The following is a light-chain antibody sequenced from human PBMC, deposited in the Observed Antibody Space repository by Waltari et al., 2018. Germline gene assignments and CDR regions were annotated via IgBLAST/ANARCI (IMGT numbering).Light chain of an antibody. Sequence: QSVLTHPPSASGTPGQRVTISCSGSSPNIGSNYVYWYQQLPGTAPKLLIDRDNQRPSGVPDRFSGSKSGTSASLAISGLRSEDEADYSCAAWDDSLSHVVFGGGTKLTVL. CDR1: SPNIGSNY. CDR3: AAWDDSLSHVV. J-gene: IGLJ2*01. V-gene: IGLV1-47*01. CDR2: RDN.